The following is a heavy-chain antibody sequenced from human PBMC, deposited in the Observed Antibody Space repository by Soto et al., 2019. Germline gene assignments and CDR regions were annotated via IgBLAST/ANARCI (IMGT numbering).Heavy chain of an antibody. Sequence: ASVKVSCKASGCTFSSYAISWVRQAPGQGLEWMGGINPIFGTANYAQKFQGRVTITADKSTSTPYMELSSLRSEDTHVYYCARVVANDYVSVTYSPRFDSWGQGTLVTVSS. CDR1: GCTFSSYA. CDR3: ARVVANDYVSVTYSPRFDS. CDR2: INPIFGTA. V-gene: IGHV1-69*06. J-gene: IGHJ4*03. D-gene: IGHD3-10*01.